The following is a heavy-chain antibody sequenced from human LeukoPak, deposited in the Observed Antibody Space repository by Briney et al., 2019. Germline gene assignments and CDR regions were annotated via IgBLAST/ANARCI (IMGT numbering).Heavy chain of an antibody. CDR3: ASEEKSPSMIGNSSSWVD. V-gene: IGHV1-58*01. CDR1: GFTFTSSA. Sequence: ASVKVSCKASGFTFTSSAVQWVRQARGQRLEWIGWIVVGSGNTNYAQKFQGRVTMTRDTSTSTVYMELSSLRSEDTAVYYCASEEKSPSMIGNSSSWVDWGQGTLVTVSS. J-gene: IGHJ4*02. D-gene: IGHD6-13*01. CDR2: IVVGSGNT.